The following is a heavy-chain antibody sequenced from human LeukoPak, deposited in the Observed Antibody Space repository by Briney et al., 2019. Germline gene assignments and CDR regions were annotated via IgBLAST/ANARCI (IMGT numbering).Heavy chain of an antibody. V-gene: IGHV3-30-3*01. CDR2: ISYDGSNK. J-gene: IGHJ4*02. D-gene: IGHD3-10*01. Sequence: GRSLRLSCAASGFTFSSYAMHWVRQAPGKGLEWVAVISYDGSNKYYADSVKGRFTISRDNSKNTLYLQMNSLRAEDTAVYYCTRLRGVTDYWGQGTLVTVSS. CDR3: TRLRGVTDY. CDR1: GFTFSSYA.